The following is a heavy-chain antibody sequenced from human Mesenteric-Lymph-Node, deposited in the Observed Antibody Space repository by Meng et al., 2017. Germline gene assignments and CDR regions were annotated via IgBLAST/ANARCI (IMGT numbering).Heavy chain of an antibody. CDR3: ASSGRPSAAHYYYGMDV. V-gene: IGHV1-69*06. Sequence: SVKVSCKASGGTFSSYAISWVRQAPGQGLEWMGGIIPIFGTANYAQKFQGRVTITADKSTSTAYMELSSLRSEDTAVYYCASSGRPSAAHYYYGMDVWGQGTTVTVSS. J-gene: IGHJ6*02. CDR2: IIPIFGTA. CDR1: GGTFSSYA. D-gene: IGHD2-15*01.